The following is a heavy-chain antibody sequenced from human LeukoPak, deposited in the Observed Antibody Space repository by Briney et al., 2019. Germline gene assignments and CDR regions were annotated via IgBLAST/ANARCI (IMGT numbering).Heavy chain of an antibody. V-gene: IGHV4-34*01. D-gene: IGHD3-10*01. J-gene: IGHJ4*02. CDR2: INHSGST. CDR1: GGSFSGYY. CDR3: ARGSYCGSGSYYRIDY. Sequence: SETLSLTCAVYGGSFSGYYWSWIRQPPGKGLEWIGEINHSGSTNYNPSLKSRVTISVDTSKNQFSLKLSSVTAADTAVYYCARGSYCGSGSYYRIDYWGQGILVTVSS.